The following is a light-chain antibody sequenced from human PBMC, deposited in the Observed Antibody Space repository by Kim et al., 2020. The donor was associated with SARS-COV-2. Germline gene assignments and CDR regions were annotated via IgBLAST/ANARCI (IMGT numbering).Light chain of an antibody. CDR2: DVS. Sequence: TPSSPGTPSEVYRYNYVSWYQHPPGKAPKLMLVDVSRRPSGVPDRFSVSKSGNTASLTVSGLQAEDEDDYYCSSYTGTNTLIFGGGTQLTVL. V-gene: IGLV2-8*01. CDR1: PSEVYRYNY. J-gene: IGLJ2*01. CDR3: SSYTGTNTLI.